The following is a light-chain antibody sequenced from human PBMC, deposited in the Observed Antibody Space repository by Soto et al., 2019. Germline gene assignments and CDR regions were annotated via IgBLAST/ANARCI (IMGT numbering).Light chain of an antibody. CDR3: QQYASSPRA. CDR2: GAS. V-gene: IGKV3-20*01. CDR1: QSVGNNY. J-gene: IGKJ2*01. Sequence: EIVLTQSPGTVSLSPGERATLSCRASQSVGNNYLAWYQKKRGQAPRLPISGASRTATGVLCRFSGSGTGTDFSLTISRLEPEDSAVYYCQQYASSPRAFGEGTKLGIK.